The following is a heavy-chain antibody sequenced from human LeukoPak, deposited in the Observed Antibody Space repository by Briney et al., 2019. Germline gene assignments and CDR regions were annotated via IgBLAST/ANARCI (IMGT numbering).Heavy chain of an antibody. Sequence: ASVKVSCKASGYTFTGYYMHWVRQAPGQGLEWMGWINPNSGGTNYAQKFQGRVTMTRDTSISTAYMELSRLRSDDTAVYCCARVYDSSGYYNYWGQGTLVTVSS. V-gene: IGHV1-2*02. CDR1: GYTFTGYY. D-gene: IGHD3-22*01. CDR3: ARVYDSSGYYNY. CDR2: INPNSGGT. J-gene: IGHJ4*02.